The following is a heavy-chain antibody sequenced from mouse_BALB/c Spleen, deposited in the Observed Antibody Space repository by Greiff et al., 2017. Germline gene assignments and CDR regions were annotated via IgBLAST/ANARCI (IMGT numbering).Heavy chain of an antibody. V-gene: IGHV1-37*01. CDR2: INPYNGDT. Sequence: DVKVVESGPELVKPGASVKISCKASGYSFTGYFMNWVKQSHGKSLEWIGRINPYNGDTFYNQKFKGKATLTVDKSSSTAHMELLSLTSEDSAVYYCGTDYGSRNWYFDVWGAGTTVTVSS. CDR1: GYSFTGYF. J-gene: IGHJ1*01. CDR3: GTDYGSRNWYFDV. D-gene: IGHD1-1*01.